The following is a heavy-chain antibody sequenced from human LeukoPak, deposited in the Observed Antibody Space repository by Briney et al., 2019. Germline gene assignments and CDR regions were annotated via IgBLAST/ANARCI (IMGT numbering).Heavy chain of an antibody. D-gene: IGHD4/OR15-4a*01. Sequence: GSLRLSCAASGFTFSSYSMNWVRQAPGKGLEWVSSISTSSSYIYYADSVKGRFTISRDNARNSLSLQVSRLRAEDTAVYYCVKSSTNYGGWFDSWGQGTLVTVSS. CDR2: ISTSSSYI. CDR3: VKSSTNYGGWFDS. CDR1: GFTFSSYS. J-gene: IGHJ5*01. V-gene: IGHV3-21*01.